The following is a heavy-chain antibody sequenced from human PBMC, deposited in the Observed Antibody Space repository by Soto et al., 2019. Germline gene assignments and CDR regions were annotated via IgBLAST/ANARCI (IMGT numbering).Heavy chain of an antibody. CDR1: GFIFSKYS. CDR2: ISSNSVTI. V-gene: IGHV3-48*02. D-gene: IGHD1-26*01. Sequence: GSLRLSCGASGFIFSKYSMNWVRQAPGKGLEWLSYISSNSVTIYYADSVRGRFTIFRDNAKNSLYLQMNSLRDEDTAVYYCARGDILGTRSFDYWGQGALVTVSS. J-gene: IGHJ4*02. CDR3: ARGDILGTRSFDY.